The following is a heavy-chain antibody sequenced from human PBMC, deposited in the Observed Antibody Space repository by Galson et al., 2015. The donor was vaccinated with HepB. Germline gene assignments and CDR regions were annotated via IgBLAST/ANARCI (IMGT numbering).Heavy chain of an antibody. CDR1: GFTFNKYW. Sequence: SLRLSCAASGFTFNKYWMSWVRQAPGKGLEWVANIQQDGSGTYYVDSVKGRFTISRDNAKNSLYLQMNSLRADDTAVYYCATSGGITVTGIGDFWGLGTLVTVSS. D-gene: IGHD4-11*01. CDR2: IQQDGSGT. CDR3: ATSGGITVTGIGDF. V-gene: IGHV3-7*05. J-gene: IGHJ4*02.